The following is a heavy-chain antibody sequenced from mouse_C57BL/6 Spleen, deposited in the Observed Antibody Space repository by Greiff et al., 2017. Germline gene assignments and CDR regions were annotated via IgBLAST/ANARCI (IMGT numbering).Heavy chain of an antibody. CDR2: IYPGDGDT. Sequence: VQLQQSGAELVKPGASVKISCKASGYAFSSYWMNWVKQRPGQGLEWIGQIYPGDGDTNYNGKFKGKATLTADKSSSTAYVQLSSLTSEDAAVYCGARSGDYNAGPYYYAMDYWGQGTSVTVSS. D-gene: IGHD1-1*01. CDR3: ARSGDYNAGPYYYAMDY. J-gene: IGHJ4*01. CDR1: GYAFSSYW. V-gene: IGHV1-80*01.